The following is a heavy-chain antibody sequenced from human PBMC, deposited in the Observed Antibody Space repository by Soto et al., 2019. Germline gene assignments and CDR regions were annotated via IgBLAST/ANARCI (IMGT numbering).Heavy chain of an antibody. D-gene: IGHD2-2*01. V-gene: IGHV3-48*02. CDR3: ARDPQRGYSGMDV. CDR2: ISSGCQTI. J-gene: IGHJ6*02. Sequence: EVQLVESGGGLVQPGGSLRLSCAASGFSFSTYDMNWVRQAPGKGLEWVSYISSGCQTIKSTDSVKGRFTISRDNAKNSLYLQMSGLSDEDTGVYYCARDPQRGYSGMDVWGQGTTVTVSS. CDR1: GFSFSTYD.